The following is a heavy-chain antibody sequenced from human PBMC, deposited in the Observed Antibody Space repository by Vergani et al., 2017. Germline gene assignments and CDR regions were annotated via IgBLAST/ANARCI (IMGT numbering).Heavy chain of an antibody. CDR1: GDSVSSNSAA. CDR3: ARDRGNWGYCCYYYKDG. J-gene: IGHJ6*03. Sequence: QVQLQQSGPGLVKPSQTLSLTCAISGDSVSSNSAAWNWIRQSPSRGLEWLGRTYYRSKWYNDYAVSVKSRLTINPDTTKNQFSLQLNSMTPEDMAVYYCARDRGNWGYCCYYYKDGWGKGTTVTVSS. D-gene: IGHD4-23*01. CDR2: TYYRSKWYN. V-gene: IGHV6-1*01.